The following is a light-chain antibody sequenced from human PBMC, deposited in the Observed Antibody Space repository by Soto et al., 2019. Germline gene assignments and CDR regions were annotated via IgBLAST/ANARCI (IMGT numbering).Light chain of an antibody. CDR3: QQRSAWPRT. CDR2: DAS. J-gene: IGKJ3*01. V-gene: IGKV3-11*01. CDR1: QSVSGY. Sequence: EIVLTQSPATLSLSPGERATLSCRASQSVSGYLAWYQQKRGQAPRLLIYDASNRATGTPLRFSGSGSGTDFTLTISSLEPEDFAVYYCQQRSAWPRTFGPGTKVDIK.